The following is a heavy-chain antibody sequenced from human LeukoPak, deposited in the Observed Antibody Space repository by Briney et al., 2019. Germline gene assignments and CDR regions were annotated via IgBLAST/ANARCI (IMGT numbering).Heavy chain of an antibody. CDR2: ISYDGSNK. Sequence: GGSLRLSCAASGSTFSSYAMHWVRQAPGKGLEWVAVISYDGSNKYYADSVKGRFTISRDNSKNTLYLQMNSLRAEDTAVYYCARTATYYDISDAFDIWGQGTMVTVSS. CDR1: GSTFSSYA. CDR3: ARTATYYDISDAFDI. D-gene: IGHD3-9*01. J-gene: IGHJ3*02. V-gene: IGHV3-30-3*01.